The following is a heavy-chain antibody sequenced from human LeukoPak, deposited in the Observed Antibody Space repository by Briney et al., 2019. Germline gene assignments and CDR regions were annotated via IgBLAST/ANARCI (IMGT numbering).Heavy chain of an antibody. V-gene: IGHV1-46*01. CDR3: ARGSNYYYDSSADYPRY. Sequence: ASVKVSCKTSVYTFTTYYIHWVRQAPGQGLEWMGIINPSGGTTTYAQQFQGRVTMTRDTSTSTVYMELNTLRSEDTAVYYCARGSNYYYDSSADYPRYWGQGTLVTVSS. J-gene: IGHJ4*02. CDR2: INPSGGTT. D-gene: IGHD3-22*01. CDR1: VYTFTTYY.